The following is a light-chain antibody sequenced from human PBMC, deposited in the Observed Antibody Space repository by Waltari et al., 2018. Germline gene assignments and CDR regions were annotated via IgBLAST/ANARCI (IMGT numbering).Light chain of an antibody. CDR2: EVS. CDR3: SSYTSSSTLV. CDR1: SSDVGGYNY. V-gene: IGLV2-14*01. Sequence: QSALTQPASMSGSPGQSITISCTGTSSDVGGYNYVSWYQQHPGKPPKLMIYEVSNRPSGVSNRFSGSKSGNTASLTISGLQAEDEADYYCSSYTSSSTLVFGGGTKLTVL. J-gene: IGLJ2*01.